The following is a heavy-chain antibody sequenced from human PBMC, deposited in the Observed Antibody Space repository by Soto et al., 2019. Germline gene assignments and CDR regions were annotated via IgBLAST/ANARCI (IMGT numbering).Heavy chain of an antibody. CDR1: GGSISSSNW. V-gene: IGHV4-4*02. D-gene: IGHD3-3*01. CDR2: IYHSGST. Sequence: QVQLQESGPGLVKPSGTLSLTCAVSGGSISSSNWWSWVRQPPGKGLEWIGEIYHSGSTNYNPSLQSRVTISVDKSKNQFFLKLSSVTAADTAVYYCASRGITIFGVVIRYFDLWGRGTLVTVSS. J-gene: IGHJ2*01. CDR3: ASRGITIFGVVIRYFDL.